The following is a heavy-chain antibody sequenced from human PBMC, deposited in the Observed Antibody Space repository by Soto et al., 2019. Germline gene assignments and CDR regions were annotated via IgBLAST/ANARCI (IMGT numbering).Heavy chain of an antibody. V-gene: IGHV1-58*01. Sequence: QMQLVQSGPEVKKPGTSVKVSCKASGFTFTSSAVQWVRQARGQRLEWIGWIVVGSGNTNYAQKFQERVTITRDMSTSTAYMELSSLRSEDTAVYYCAADSVLDSFGMDVWGQGTTVTVSS. CDR3: AADSVLDSFGMDV. CDR2: IVVGSGNT. D-gene: IGHD3-10*01. J-gene: IGHJ6*02. CDR1: GFTFTSSA.